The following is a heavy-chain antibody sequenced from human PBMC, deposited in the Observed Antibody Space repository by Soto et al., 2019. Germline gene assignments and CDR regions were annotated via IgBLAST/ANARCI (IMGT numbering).Heavy chain of an antibody. Sequence: PSETLCLTCTVSGGSISSYYLSWIRQPPGKGLEWIGYIYYSGTTYYNPSLKSRVTISVDTSKNQFSLKLSSVTAADTAVYYCARVSWAGAFDIWGQGTMVTVSS. CDR1: GGSISSYY. D-gene: IGHD3-16*01. V-gene: IGHV4-59*08. CDR2: IYYSGTT. J-gene: IGHJ3*02. CDR3: ARVSWAGAFDI.